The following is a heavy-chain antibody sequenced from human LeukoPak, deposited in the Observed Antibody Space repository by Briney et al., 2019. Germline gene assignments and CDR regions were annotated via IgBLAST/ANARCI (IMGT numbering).Heavy chain of an antibody. CDR2: INPSDGST. J-gene: IGHJ4*02. Sequence: GASVKVSCKASGYTFTSYYMHWVRQAPGQGLEWMGIINPSDGSTSYPQKFQGRVTMTRDTSTSTVYMELSSLRSEDTAVYYCALEAPGSCYFDYWGQGTLVTVSS. D-gene: IGHD3-3*01. CDR3: ALEAPGSCYFDY. CDR1: GYTFTSYY. V-gene: IGHV1-46*03.